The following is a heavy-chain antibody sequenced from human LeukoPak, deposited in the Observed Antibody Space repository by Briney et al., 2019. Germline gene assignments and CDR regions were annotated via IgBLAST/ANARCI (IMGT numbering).Heavy chain of an antibody. CDR2: ISTYNGNT. V-gene: IGHV1-18*01. D-gene: IGHD6-19*01. Sequence: ASVKVSCKASGYTFTTFDISWVRQAPGQGLEWMGWISTYNGNTNYAQNLQGGVTMTTDTSTSTAYMELRSLTSDDTAVYYCARARSGAVARNYNWFDPWGQGTLVTVSS. J-gene: IGHJ5*02. CDR3: ARARSGAVARNYNWFDP. CDR1: GYTFTTFD.